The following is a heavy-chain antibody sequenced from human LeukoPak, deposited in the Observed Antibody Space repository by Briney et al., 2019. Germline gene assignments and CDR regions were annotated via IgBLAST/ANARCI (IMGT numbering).Heavy chain of an antibody. CDR2: IYTSGST. CDR3: ARESDVDTAMADDAFDI. V-gene: IGHV4-4*07. Sequence: TLSLTCTVSGGSISSYYWSWIRQPAGKGLEWIGRIYTSGSTNYNPSLKGRVTMSVDTSKDQFSLKLSSVTAADTAVYYCARESDVDTAMADDAFDIWGQGTMVTVSS. D-gene: IGHD5-18*01. J-gene: IGHJ3*02. CDR1: GGSISSYY.